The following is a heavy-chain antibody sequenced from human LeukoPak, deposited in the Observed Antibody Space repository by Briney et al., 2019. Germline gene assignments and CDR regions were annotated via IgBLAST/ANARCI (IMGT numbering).Heavy chain of an antibody. CDR1: GYSIRSGYY. CDR3: ARDLRMGGPWRQFDY. J-gene: IGHJ4*02. Sequence: SETLCLTCTVSGYSIRSGYYWAWIRQPPGKGLEWIGSTYHSGGTDYNPSLKSRASISVDTSKNQFSLQLNSLTAADTAVYYCARDLRMGGPWRQFDYWGQGTLVTVSS. V-gene: IGHV4-38-2*02. CDR2: TYHSGGT. D-gene: IGHD3-16*01.